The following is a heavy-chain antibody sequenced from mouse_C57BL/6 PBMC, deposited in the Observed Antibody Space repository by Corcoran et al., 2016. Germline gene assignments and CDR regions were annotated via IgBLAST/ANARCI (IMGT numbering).Heavy chain of an antibody. CDR3: ARSILRDYFDY. J-gene: IGHJ2*01. Sequence: QIQLVQSGPELKKPGETVKISCKASGYTFTTYGMSWVKQAPGKGLKWMGWINTYYGVPTYADDFKGRFAFSLETSASTAYLQINNLKNEDTATYFCARSILRDYFDYWGQGTTLTVSS. CDR1: GYTFTTYG. V-gene: IGHV9-3*01. D-gene: IGHD1-1*01. CDR2: INTYYGVP.